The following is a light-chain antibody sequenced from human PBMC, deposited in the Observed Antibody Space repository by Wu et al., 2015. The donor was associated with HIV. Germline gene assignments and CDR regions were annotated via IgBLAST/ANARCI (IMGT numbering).Light chain of an antibody. J-gene: IGKJ1*01. Sequence: EIVLTQSPGSLSLSPGERATLSCRASQSVGTRYVAWYQQKPGQAPRLLLYGTSNRATDIPDRFSGSGSGTDFTLTISRLEPEDFAVYYCQQYEDSPRTFGQGTKVEMK. V-gene: IGKV3-20*01. CDR2: GTS. CDR1: QSVGTRY. CDR3: QQYEDSPRT.